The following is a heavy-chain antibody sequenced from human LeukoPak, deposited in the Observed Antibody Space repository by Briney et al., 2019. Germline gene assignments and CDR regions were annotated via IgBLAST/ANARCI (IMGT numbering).Heavy chain of an antibody. CDR1: RFTLSNYW. D-gene: IGHD6-19*01. V-gene: IGHV3-7*01. J-gene: IGHJ4*02. CDR2: IKQDGSET. Sequence: GGSLRLSCAASRFTLSNYWMSWVRQAPGKGLEWVANIKQDGSETYYVDSVKGRFTISRDNAKNSLSLQMNSLRAEDTAVYYCARQRGSGCLDYWGQGTPVTVSS. CDR3: ARQRGSGCLDY.